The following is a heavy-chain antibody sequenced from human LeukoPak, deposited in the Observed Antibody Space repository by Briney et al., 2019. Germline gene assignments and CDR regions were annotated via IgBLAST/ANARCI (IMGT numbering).Heavy chain of an antibody. CDR1: GFTFDDYT. V-gene: IGHV3-43*01. D-gene: IGHD6-13*01. CDR3: AKDGSPAAAGFDFDP. J-gene: IGHJ5*02. CDR2: ISWDGGST. Sequence: GGSLRLSCAASGFTFDDYTMHWVRHAPGKGLEWVSLISWDGGSTYYADSVKGRFTISRDNSKNSLYLQMNSLRTEDTALYYCAKDGSPAAAGFDFDPWGQGTLVTVSS.